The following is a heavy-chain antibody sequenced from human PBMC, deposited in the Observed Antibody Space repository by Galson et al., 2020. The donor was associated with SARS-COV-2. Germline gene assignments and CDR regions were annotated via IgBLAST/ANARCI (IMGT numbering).Heavy chain of an antibody. Sequence: ASVKVSCKASGYTFTGYYMHWVRQPPGQGLEWMGWINPNSGGTNYAQKFQGWVTMTRDTSISTAYMELSRLRSDDTAVYYCARESSSRDGDYYYYMDVWGKGTTVTVSS. CDR2: INPNSGGT. J-gene: IGHJ6*03. V-gene: IGHV1-2*04. CDR3: ARESSSRDGDYYYYMDV. D-gene: IGHD2-2*01. CDR1: GYTFTGYY.